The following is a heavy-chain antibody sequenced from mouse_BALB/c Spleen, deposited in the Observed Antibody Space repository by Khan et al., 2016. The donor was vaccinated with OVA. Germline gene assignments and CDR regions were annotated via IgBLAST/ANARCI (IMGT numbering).Heavy chain of an antibody. CDR3: ARSGYSAWFAY. Sequence: VQLKESGAELVRPGALVKLSCKASGFNIKDYYIHWVKQRPEQGLEWIGWIDPENGETVYDPKFQGKAIITADTSSNTAYLHLSSLPSEDTAVYYCARSGYSAWFAYWGQGALVTVSS. CDR1: GFNIKDYY. V-gene: IGHV14-1*02. CDR2: IDPENGET. J-gene: IGHJ3*01.